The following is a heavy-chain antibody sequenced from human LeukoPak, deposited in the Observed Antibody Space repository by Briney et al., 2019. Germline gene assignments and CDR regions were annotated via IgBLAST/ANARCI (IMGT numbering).Heavy chain of an antibody. Sequence: GGSLRLSCTASGFTVNNYATNWVRQAPGKGLQWVSGFSGSDARTFYADSVKGRFTISRDNAKNTVFLQMNSLRADDSAVYYCARDWYYSTDYWGQGALVTVSS. CDR1: GFTVNNYA. D-gene: IGHD4-11*01. J-gene: IGHJ4*02. V-gene: IGHV3-23*01. CDR2: FSGSDART. CDR3: ARDWYYSTDY.